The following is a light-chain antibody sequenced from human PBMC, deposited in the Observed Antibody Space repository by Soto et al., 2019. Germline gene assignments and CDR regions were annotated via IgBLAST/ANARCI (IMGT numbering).Light chain of an antibody. J-gene: IGKJ4*01. V-gene: IGKV3-15*01. CDR3: QQLNSYPLT. Sequence: EIVMTQSPATLSVSPGEGATLSCRASQSVSSKLAWYQQKPGQAPRLLIYGASTRATGIPARFSGSGSGTDFTLTISSLQPEDFATYYCQQLNSYPLTFGGGTKVDIK. CDR1: QSVSSK. CDR2: GAS.